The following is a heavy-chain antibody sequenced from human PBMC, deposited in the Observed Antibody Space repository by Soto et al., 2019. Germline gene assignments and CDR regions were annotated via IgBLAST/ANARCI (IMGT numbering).Heavy chain of an antibody. V-gene: IGHV1-69*12. CDR3: ARGDATKIIVTTYYGLDV. CDR1: GGSFSNYG. D-gene: IGHD4-17*01. J-gene: IGHJ6*02. Sequence: QVQVVQSGAEVKKPGSSVKVSCKASGGSFSNYGISWVRQAPGQGLEWMGGIIPVFGTPHYAQKFQDRVAMPAXXSTSTVYMEVSSLPSEDTAVYYCARGDATKIIVTTYYGLDVWGQGTTVTVSS. CDR2: IIPVFGTP.